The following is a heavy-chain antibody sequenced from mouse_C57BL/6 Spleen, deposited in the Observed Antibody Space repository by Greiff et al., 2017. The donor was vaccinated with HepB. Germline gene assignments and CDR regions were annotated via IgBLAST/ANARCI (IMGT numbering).Heavy chain of an antibody. V-gene: IGHV1-15*01. CDR2: IDPETGGT. D-gene: IGHD1-1*01. J-gene: IGHJ3*01. CDR1: GYTFTDYE. Sequence: QVQLKQSGAELVRPGASVTLSCKASGYTFTDYEMHWVKQTPVHGLEWIGAIDPETGGTAYNQKFKGKAILTADKSSSPAYMELRSLTSEDSAVYYCTRGDYGSSSRFAYWGQGTLVTVSA. CDR3: TRGDYGSSSRFAY.